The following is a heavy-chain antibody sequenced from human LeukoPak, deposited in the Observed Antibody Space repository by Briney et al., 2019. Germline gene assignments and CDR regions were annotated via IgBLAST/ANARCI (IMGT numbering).Heavy chain of an antibody. V-gene: IGHV1-2*02. D-gene: IGHD2-2*01. CDR2: INPNSGDT. J-gene: IGHJ4*02. CDR1: GYTFTGYY. Sequence: ASVKVSCKASGYTFTGYYLHWVRQAPGQGLEWTGWINPNSGDTIYAQKFQGRVTMTRDASISTAYMELSRLRSDDTAVYYCAREEGFCRSTSCSAPFDYWGQGTLVAVPS. CDR3: AREEGFCRSTSCSAPFDY.